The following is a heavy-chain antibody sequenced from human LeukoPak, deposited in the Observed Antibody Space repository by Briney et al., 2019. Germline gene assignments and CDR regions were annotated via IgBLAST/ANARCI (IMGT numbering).Heavy chain of an antibody. J-gene: IGHJ6*02. D-gene: IGHD3-16*01. CDR1: GFNFKNYW. V-gene: IGHV3-74*01. CDR2: IINDGSST. Sequence: GGSLRLSCAASGFNFKNYWMHWVRQAPGKGLEWVSRIINDGSSTTYADSVKGRFTISRDNAKDTLYLQMSNLRAEDTAVYFCARGGGLDVWGQGATVTVSS. CDR3: ARGGGLDV.